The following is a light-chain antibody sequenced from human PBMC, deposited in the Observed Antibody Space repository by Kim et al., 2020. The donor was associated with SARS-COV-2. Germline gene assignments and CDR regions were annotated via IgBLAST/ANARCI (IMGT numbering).Light chain of an antibody. CDR1: KSISSW. V-gene: IGKV1-5*03. CDR3: QQYDRDPYS. Sequence: ASIGDRVTISCRANKSISSWLAWYQQKPGKAPKLLIYKTSYLESGVPSGFSGSGSGTEFTLTIASMQPDDFATYYCQQYDRDPYSFGQGTKVDIK. J-gene: IGKJ2*03. CDR2: KTS.